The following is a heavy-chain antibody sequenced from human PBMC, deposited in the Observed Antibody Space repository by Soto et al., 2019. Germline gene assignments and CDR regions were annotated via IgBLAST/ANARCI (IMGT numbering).Heavy chain of an antibody. CDR1: GYTFTAYG. D-gene: IGHD6-13*01. Sequence: ASVKVSFKASGYTFTAYGVHWVRQVPGQRLEWMGWINAGNGDTRYSQRFQGRVTITRDTSASTVYMELSSLRSEDTAVYYCAREGYSSSVDYWGQGTLVTVSS. CDR2: INAGNGDT. V-gene: IGHV1-3*01. J-gene: IGHJ4*02. CDR3: AREGYSSSVDY.